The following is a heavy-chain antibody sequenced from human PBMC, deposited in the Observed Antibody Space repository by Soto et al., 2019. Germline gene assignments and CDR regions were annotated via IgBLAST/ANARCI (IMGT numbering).Heavy chain of an antibody. Sequence: ASVKVSCKASGYTFTSYDINWVRQATGQGLEWMGWMNPNSGNTGYAQKFQGRVTMTRNTSISTAYMELSSLRSEDTAVYYCARSHSGYDYYYYYMDVWGKGTTVTSP. CDR1: GYTFTSYD. J-gene: IGHJ6*03. CDR3: ARSHSGYDYYYYYMDV. V-gene: IGHV1-8*01. D-gene: IGHD5-12*01. CDR2: MNPNSGNT.